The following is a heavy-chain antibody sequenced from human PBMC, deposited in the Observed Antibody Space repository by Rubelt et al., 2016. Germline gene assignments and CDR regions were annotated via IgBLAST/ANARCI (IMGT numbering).Heavy chain of an antibody. V-gene: IGHV1-3*01. CDR2: INAGNGNT. J-gene: IGHJ4*02. Sequence: QVQLVQSGAEVKKPGASVKVSCKASGYTFTSYAMHWVRQAPGQRLEWMGWINAGNGNTKYSQKFQGRVTITRETSASTAYMGLSSLRSEDTAVDYCARAQRIRLLMVYAPTFDYWGQGTLVTVSS. D-gene: IGHD2-8*01. CDR3: ARAQRIRLLMVYAPTFDY. CDR1: GYTFTSYA.